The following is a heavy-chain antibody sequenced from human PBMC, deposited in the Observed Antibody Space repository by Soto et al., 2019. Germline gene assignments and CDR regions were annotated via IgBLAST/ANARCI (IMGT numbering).Heavy chain of an antibody. D-gene: IGHD4-17*01. CDR2: ISAYNGNT. CDR1: GYTFTSYG. Sequence: QVQLVQSGAEVKKPGASVKVSCKASGYTFTSYGISWVRQAPGQGLEWMGWISAYNGNTNYAQKLQGRVTMTTDTSTSTASMELRSLRSDDTAVYYCARDPATVTTRGVLFDYWGQGTLVTVSS. CDR3: ARDPATVTTRGVLFDY. J-gene: IGHJ4*02. V-gene: IGHV1-18*01.